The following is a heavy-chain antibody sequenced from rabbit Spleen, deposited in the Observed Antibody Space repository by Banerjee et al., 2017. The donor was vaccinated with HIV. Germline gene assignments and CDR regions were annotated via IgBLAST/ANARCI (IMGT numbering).Heavy chain of an antibody. D-gene: IGHD8-1*01. CDR1: GFSFSFNHY. Sequence: QEQLEESGGGLVKPEGSLTLTCTASGFSFSFNHYMCWVRQAPGKGPEWIACIDSGSSGFTYFANWAEGRFTISKTSSTTVTLQMTSLTAADTATYFCARDSASSFSSYGMDLWGQGTLVTVS. CDR3: ARDSASSFSSYGMDL. V-gene: IGHV1S45*01. CDR2: IDSGSSGFT. J-gene: IGHJ6*01.